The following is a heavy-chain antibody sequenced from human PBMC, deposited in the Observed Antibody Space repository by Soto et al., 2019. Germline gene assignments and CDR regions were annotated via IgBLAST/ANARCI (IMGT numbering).Heavy chain of an antibody. J-gene: IGHJ4*02. CDR2: IVVGSGNT. V-gene: IGHV1-58*01. D-gene: IGHD3-22*01. CDR3: AADQYYYDSSGYRITADY. Sequence: SVKVSCKASGFTFTSSAVQWVRQARGQRLEWIGWIVVGSGNTNYAQKFQERVTITRDMSTSTAYMELSSLRSEDTAVYYCAADQYYYDSSGYRITADYWGQGTLVTVSS. CDR1: GFTFTSSA.